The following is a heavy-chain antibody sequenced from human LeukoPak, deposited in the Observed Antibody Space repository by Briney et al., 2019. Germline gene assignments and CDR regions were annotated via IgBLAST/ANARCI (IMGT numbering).Heavy chain of an antibody. J-gene: IGHJ4*02. CDR3: ARRGRVGYYFDY. CDR1: GYTFTSYY. V-gene: IGHV1-46*01. Sequence: ASVKVSCKASGYTFTSYYMHWVRQAPGQGLEWMGIINPSGGSTTYAQKFQGRVTMTRDMSTSTVYMELSSLRSEDTAVYYCARRGRVGYYFDYWGQGTLVTVSS. CDR2: INPSGGST. D-gene: IGHD2-15*01.